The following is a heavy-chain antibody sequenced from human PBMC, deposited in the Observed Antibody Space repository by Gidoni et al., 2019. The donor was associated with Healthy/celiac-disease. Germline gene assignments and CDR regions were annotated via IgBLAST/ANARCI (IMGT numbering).Heavy chain of an antibody. V-gene: IGHV3-21*01. CDR2: IRSSSSYI. CDR1: GFTFSSYS. CDR3: ASGVLCSGGSCVP. D-gene: IGHD2-15*01. J-gene: IGHJ5*02. Sequence: EVPLVESGGGLVTPGGSVRLSCAASGFTFSSYSMNWVRQAPGKGLGWVSSIRSSSSYIYYADSVKGRFTISRDNAKNSLYLKMNSLRAEDTAVYYCASGVLCSGGSCVPWGQGTLVTVSS.